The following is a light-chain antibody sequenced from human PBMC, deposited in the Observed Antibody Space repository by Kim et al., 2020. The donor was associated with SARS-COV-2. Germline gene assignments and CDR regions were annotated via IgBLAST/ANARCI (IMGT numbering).Light chain of an antibody. CDR3: QQSYRTPYT. J-gene: IGKJ2*01. V-gene: IGKV1-39*01. Sequence: SASGGDRVNITCRASQKIDFYLSWSQQKPGKAPKLLIYTASNLHSGVPSRFNGSGSGTDFTLTIDSLQPDDFATYYCQQSYRTPYTFGQGTKLEI. CDR1: QKIDFY. CDR2: TAS.